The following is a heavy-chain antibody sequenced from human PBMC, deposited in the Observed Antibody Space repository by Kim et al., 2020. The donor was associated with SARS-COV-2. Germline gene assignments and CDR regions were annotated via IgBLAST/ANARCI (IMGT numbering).Heavy chain of an antibody. J-gene: IGHJ4*02. D-gene: IGHD4-17*01. V-gene: IGHV3-66*01. Sequence: GGSLRLSCAASGFTVSSNYMSWVRQAPGKGLEWVSVIYSGGSTYYADSVKGRFTISRDNSKNTLYLQMNSLRAEDTAVYYCARSPTVTTGWPVSPRFDYWGQGTLVTVSS. CDR2: IYSGGST. CDR1: GFTVSSNY. CDR3: ARSPTVTTGWPVSPRFDY.